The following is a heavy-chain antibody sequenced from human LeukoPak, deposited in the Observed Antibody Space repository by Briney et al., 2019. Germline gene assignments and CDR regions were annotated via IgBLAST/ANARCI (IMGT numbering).Heavy chain of an antibody. D-gene: IGHD4-23*01. CDR2: ISSSGSTI. CDR1: GFTFSDYY. Sequence: GGSLRLSCAAYGFTFSDYYMSWIRQAPGKGLGWVSYISSSGSTISYADSVKGRFTISRDNAKNSLYLQMNSLRAEDTAVYYCYSGGDDAFDIWGQGTMVTVSS. CDR3: YSGGDDAFDI. J-gene: IGHJ3*02. V-gene: IGHV3-11*04.